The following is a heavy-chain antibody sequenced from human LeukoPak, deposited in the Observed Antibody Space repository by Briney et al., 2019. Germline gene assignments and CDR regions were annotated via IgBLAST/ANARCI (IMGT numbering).Heavy chain of an antibody. V-gene: IGHV3-7*01. Sequence: GGXLRLSCAASGFTFSSYWMSWVRQAPGKGLEWVANIKQDGSEKYYVDSVKGRFTISRDNAKNSLYLQMNSLRAEDTAVYYCAREWGIAAAGPFDYWGQGTLVTVSS. CDR3: AREWGIAAAGPFDY. D-gene: IGHD6-13*01. CDR2: IKQDGSEK. CDR1: GFTFSSYW. J-gene: IGHJ4*02.